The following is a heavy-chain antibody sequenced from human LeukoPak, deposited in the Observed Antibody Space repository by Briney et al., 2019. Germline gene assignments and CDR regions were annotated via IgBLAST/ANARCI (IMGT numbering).Heavy chain of an antibody. Sequence: SETLSRTCTVSGGSISSGSYYWSWIRQPAGKGLEWIGRIYTSGSTNYNPSLKSRVTISVDTSKNQFSLKLSSVTAADTAVYYCARVAHSIVGGGQVDYWGQGTLVTVSS. D-gene: IGHD1-26*01. CDR2: IYTSGST. V-gene: IGHV4-61*02. J-gene: IGHJ4*02. CDR1: GGSISSGSYY. CDR3: ARVAHSIVGGGQVDY.